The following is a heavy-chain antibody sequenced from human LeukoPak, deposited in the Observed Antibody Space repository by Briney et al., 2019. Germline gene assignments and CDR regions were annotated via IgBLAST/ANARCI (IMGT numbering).Heavy chain of an antibody. D-gene: IGHD1-26*01. J-gene: IGHJ5*02. V-gene: IGHV4-34*01. Sequence: SETLSLTCAVYGGSFSGYYWSWIRQPPGKGLEWIGEINHSGSTNYNPSLKSRVAISVDTSKNQFSLKLSSVTAADTAVYYCARHSGGTYYVNFDPWGQGTLVTVSS. CDR3: ARHSGGTYYVNFDP. CDR2: INHSGST. CDR1: GGSFSGYY.